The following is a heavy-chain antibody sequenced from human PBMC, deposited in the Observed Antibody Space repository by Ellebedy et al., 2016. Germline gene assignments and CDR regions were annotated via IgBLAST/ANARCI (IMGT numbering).Heavy chain of an antibody. V-gene: IGHV1-18*01. CDR2: ISADNPEP. D-gene: IGHD6-13*01. Sequence: ASVKVSXKTSGYTFTSYGISWVRQAPGQGLEWMGWISADNPEPNYAQKFQGRVTVTTDTSTSTAYMEVRSLRSDDTAVYYCARVAGIGAENFDYWGQGTLVTVSS. J-gene: IGHJ4*02. CDR1: GYTFTSYG. CDR3: ARVAGIGAENFDY.